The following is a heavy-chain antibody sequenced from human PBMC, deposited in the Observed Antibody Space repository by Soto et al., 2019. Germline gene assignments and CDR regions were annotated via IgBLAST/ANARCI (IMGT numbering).Heavy chain of an antibody. V-gene: IGHV1-69*02. CDR1: GGTFSSYT. D-gene: IGHD6-13*01. J-gene: IGHJ4*02. CDR2: IIPILGIA. CDR3: ARGRIAAAGTGDLYYFDY. Sequence: ASVKVSCKASGGTFSSYTISWVRQAPGQGLEWMGRIIPILGIANYAQKFQGRVTITADKSTSTAYMELSSLRSEDTAVYYCARGRIAAAGTGDLYYFDYWGQGTLVTVSS.